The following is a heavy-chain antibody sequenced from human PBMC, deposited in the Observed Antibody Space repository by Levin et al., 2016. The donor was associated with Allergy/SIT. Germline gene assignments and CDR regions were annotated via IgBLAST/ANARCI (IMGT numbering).Heavy chain of an antibody. Sequence: SETLSLTCTVSGDSISRSSYYWVWIRQSPGRGRNGLGAGITAGQPTITRPSRVEPPYPQTRPKNQFFLNLTSATTADTAVYYCARRLDFWKRAYFDSWGQGILVIVSS. CDR3: ARRLDFWKRAYFDS. D-gene: IGHD3-3*01. CDR2: GITAGQP. V-gene: IGHV4-39*01. J-gene: IGHJ4*02. CDR1: GDSISRSSYY.